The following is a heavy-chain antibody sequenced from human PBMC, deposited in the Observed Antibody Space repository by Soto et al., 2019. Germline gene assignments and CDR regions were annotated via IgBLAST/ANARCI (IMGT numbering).Heavy chain of an antibody. CDR2: INHSGST. J-gene: IGHJ3*02. CDR1: GGSFSGYY. CDR3: AREGGYGSGGMDI. D-gene: IGHD3-10*01. Sequence: SETLSLTCAVYGGSFSGYYWSWIRQPPGKGLEWIGEINHSGSTNYNPSLKSRVTISVDTSKNQFSLKLSSVTAADTAVYYCAREGGYGSGGMDIWGQGTMVTVSS. V-gene: IGHV4-34*01.